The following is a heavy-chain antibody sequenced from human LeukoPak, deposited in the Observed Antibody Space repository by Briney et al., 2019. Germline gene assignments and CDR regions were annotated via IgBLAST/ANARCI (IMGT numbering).Heavy chain of an antibody. CDR3: ARGFRTPITGFDP. CDR1: GGTFSSYA. D-gene: IGHD2/OR15-2a*01. J-gene: IGHJ5*02. Sequence: GASVKVSCKTSGGTFSSYAITWVRQAPGQGLEWMGGIIPIFGTAKYAQKFQGRVTISADESTSTAYMELSRLRSDDTAVYYCARGFRTPITGFDPWGQGTLVTVSS. V-gene: IGHV1-69*13. CDR2: IIPIFGTA.